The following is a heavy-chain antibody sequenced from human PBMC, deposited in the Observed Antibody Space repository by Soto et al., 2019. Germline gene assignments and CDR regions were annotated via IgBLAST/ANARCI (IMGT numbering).Heavy chain of an antibody. CDR3: ARGAGIAVAGTSFDY. Sequence: QVQLVESGGGVVQPGRSLRLSCAASGFTFSSYTMHWVRQAPGKGLEWVALISYDGSNNYDADSVKGRFTISRDNSKNTLYLQMNSLRAEDTAVYYCARGAGIAVAGTSFDYWGQGTLVTVSS. J-gene: IGHJ4*02. V-gene: IGHV3-30-3*01. CDR2: ISYDGSNN. CDR1: GFTFSSYT. D-gene: IGHD6-19*01.